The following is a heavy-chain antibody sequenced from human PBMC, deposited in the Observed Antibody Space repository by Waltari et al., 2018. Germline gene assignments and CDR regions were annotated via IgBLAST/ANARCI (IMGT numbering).Heavy chain of an antibody. CDR3: VTGLTTVTAKDYFDH. D-gene: IGHD4-17*01. V-gene: IGHV3-7*01. CDR2: IKQDGSEK. Sequence: EVQLVESGGGSVQPGGSLRLSCAASGMTFSNYWLNWVRQAPGKGREWVAKIKQDGSEKNYVDSVEGRFSISRDNAQNSLYCQMNSLRAEDTAIYYCVTGLTTVTAKDYFDHWGQGALVTVSS. CDR1: GMTFSNYW. J-gene: IGHJ4*02.